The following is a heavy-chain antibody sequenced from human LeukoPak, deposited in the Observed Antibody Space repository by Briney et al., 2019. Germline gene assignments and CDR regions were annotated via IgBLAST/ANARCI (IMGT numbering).Heavy chain of an antibody. CDR2: ISYDGSNK. CDR1: GFTFSSYG. V-gene: IGHV3-30*18. Sequence: PGGSLRLSCAASGFTFSSYGMHWVRQAPGKGLEWVAVISYDGSNKYYADSVKGRFTISRDISKNTLYLQMNSLRAEDTAVYYCAKDLEDGNWFDPWGQETLVTVSS. D-gene: IGHD2-15*01. CDR3: AKDLEDGNWFDP. J-gene: IGHJ5*02.